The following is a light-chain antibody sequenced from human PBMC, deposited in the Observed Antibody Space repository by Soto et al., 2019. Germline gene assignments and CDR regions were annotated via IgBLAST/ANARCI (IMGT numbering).Light chain of an antibody. CDR2: GAS. Sequence: EIVMTQSPATLSVSPGERATLSCRASQSISNSLAWYQQKPGHPPRLLIYGASTRATGIPARFSGSGSGTEFTLTISSLQSEDFAVYYCQQYNNWPPLTFGPGTKVDIK. J-gene: IGKJ3*01. V-gene: IGKV3-15*01. CDR1: QSISNS. CDR3: QQYNNWPPLT.